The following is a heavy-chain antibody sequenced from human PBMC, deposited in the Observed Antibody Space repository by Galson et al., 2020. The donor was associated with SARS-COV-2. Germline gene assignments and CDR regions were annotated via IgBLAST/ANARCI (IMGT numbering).Heavy chain of an antibody. CDR3: ARDGVGGYGGYFDY. J-gene: IGHJ4*02. V-gene: IGHV3-30-3*01. CDR1: GFTFSSYA. Sequence: GESLKISCAASGFTFSSYAMHWVRQAPGKGLEWVAVISYDGSNKYYADSVKGRFTISRDNSKNTLYVQMNSLRAEDTAVYYCARDGVGGYGGYFDYWGQGTLVTVSS. D-gene: IGHD5-12*01. CDR2: ISYDGSNK.